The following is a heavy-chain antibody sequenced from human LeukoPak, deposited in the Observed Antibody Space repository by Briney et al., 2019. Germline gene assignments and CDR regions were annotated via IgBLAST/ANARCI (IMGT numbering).Heavy chain of an antibody. J-gene: IGHJ4*02. D-gene: IGHD2-15*01. V-gene: IGHV1-46*01. CDR2: INPSGCST. CDR3: ARDQDPLLGYCSGGSCYGTQAGGGGFDY. CDR1: GYTFTSYY. Sequence: ASVTVSCKASGYTFTSYYMHWVRQAPGQGLEWMGIINPSGCSTSYAQKFQGRVTMNRDTSTSTVYMELSSLRSEDTAVYYCARDQDPLLGYCSGGSCYGTQAGGGGFDYWGQGTLVTVSS.